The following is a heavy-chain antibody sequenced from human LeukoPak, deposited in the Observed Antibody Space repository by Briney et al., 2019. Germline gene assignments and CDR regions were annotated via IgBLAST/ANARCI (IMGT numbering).Heavy chain of an antibody. Sequence: SQTLSLTCTVSGGSISSGGYYWTWIRQHPGKGLEWIGNIYYSGSTYYNSSLKSRLTMSVDTSKNQFSLTLSSVTAADTAVYFCTRDRSGSRWFDPWGQGTLVTVSS. J-gene: IGHJ5*02. CDR1: GGSISSGGYY. CDR2: IYYSGST. V-gene: IGHV4-31*03. CDR3: TRDRSGSRWFDP. D-gene: IGHD3-10*01.